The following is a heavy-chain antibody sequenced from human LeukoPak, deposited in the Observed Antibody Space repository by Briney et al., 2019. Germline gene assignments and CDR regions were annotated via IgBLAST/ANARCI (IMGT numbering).Heavy chain of an antibody. J-gene: IGHJ6*03. CDR2: IYTSGST. Sequence: SETLSLTCNVSGGSISSGSYYWSWIRQPAGKGLEWIGRIYTSGSTNYNPSLKSRVTISVDTSKNQFSLKLSSVTAADTAVYYCATVTDNPIEMFYYYYMDVWGKGTTVTISS. D-gene: IGHD5-24*01. CDR1: GGSISSGSYY. CDR3: ATVTDNPIEMFYYYYMDV. V-gene: IGHV4-61*02.